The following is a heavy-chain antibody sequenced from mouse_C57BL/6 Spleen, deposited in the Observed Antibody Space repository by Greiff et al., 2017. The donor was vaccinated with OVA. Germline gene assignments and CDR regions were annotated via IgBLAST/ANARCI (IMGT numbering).Heavy chain of an antibody. D-gene: IGHD4-1*01. CDR2: INYDGSST. J-gene: IGHJ3*01. CDR3: ARGGLANWEFAY. CDR1: GFTFSDYY. V-gene: IGHV5-16*01. Sequence: EVMLVESEGGLVQPGRSMKLSCTASGFTFSDYYMAWVRQVPEKGLEWVANINYDGSSTYYLDSLKSRFIISRDNAKNILYLQMSSLKSEDTATYYCARGGLANWEFAYWGQGTLVTVSA.